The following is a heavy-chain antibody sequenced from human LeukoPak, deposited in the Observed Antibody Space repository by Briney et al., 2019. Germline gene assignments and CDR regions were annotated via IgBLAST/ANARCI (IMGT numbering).Heavy chain of an antibody. V-gene: IGHV3-21*01. CDR3: ASETIGSGWDAPG. D-gene: IGHD6-19*01. CDR2: ISSSSSYI. Sequence: PGGSLRLSCAASGFTFSNYWMHWVRQAPGKGLEWVSSISSSSSYIYYADSVKGRFTISRDNAKNSLYLQMNSLRAEDTAVYYCASETIGSGWDAPGWGQGTLVTVSS. CDR1: GFTFSNYW. J-gene: IGHJ4*02.